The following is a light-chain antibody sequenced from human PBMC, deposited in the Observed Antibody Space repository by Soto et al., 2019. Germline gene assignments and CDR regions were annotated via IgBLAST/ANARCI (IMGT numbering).Light chain of an antibody. V-gene: IGKV3-20*01. CDR1: QSVSNSY. CDR2: GGS. CDR3: QQYGSSPLT. J-gene: IGKJ1*01. Sequence: EIVLTQSPGTLSLSPGERATLSCRASQSVSNSYLAWYQHKPGQAPRLLIYGGSLRATGIPDRFSGSGSGTDFTVTISRLEPEDCAVYYCQQYGSSPLTFGQGTKVEIK.